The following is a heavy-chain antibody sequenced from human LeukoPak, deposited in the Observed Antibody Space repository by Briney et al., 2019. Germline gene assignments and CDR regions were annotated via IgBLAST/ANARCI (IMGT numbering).Heavy chain of an antibody. Sequence: SETLSLTCTVSGGSISSGGYYWSWIRQHPGKGLEWVSYIYYGGSTYYNPSLERLVTISVDTSKYQFSLKLSSVSAAVRAVYYCASSSGYYYFDYWGQGTLVTVSS. CDR1: GGSISSGGYY. CDR3: ASSSGYYYFDY. CDR2: IYYGGST. J-gene: IGHJ4*02. V-gene: IGHV4-31*01. D-gene: IGHD3-22*01.